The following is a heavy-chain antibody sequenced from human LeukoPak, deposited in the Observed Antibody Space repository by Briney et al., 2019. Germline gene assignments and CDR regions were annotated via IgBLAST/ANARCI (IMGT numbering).Heavy chain of an antibody. Sequence: SSQTLSLTCAVYGGSFSGYYWSWIRHPPGKWLECIGEINHSGSTNYNPSLKSQVTISVDTSKNQFSLKLSSVTAADTAVYYCASSSIAVAGSDYWGQGTLVTVSS. V-gene: IGHV4-34*01. D-gene: IGHD6-19*01. CDR3: ASSSIAVAGSDY. CDR2: INHSGST. J-gene: IGHJ4*02. CDR1: GGSFSGYY.